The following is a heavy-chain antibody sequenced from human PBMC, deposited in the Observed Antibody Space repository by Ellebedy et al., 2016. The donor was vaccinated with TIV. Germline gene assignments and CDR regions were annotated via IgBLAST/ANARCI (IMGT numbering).Heavy chain of an antibody. D-gene: IGHD3-16*01. CDR3: ASGEGDYFYGMDV. CDR2: IKWNDDK. V-gene: IGHV2-70*11. CDR1: GLSRTTSAMC. Sequence: SGPTLVKPTQTLTLTCTFSGLSRTTSAMCVSWIRQPQGKAPEWLARIKWNDDKYYSTSLRSRLNISKDTSKNQVVLTMTNMDPVDTATYYCASGEGDYFYGMDVWGQGTTVTVSS. J-gene: IGHJ6*02.